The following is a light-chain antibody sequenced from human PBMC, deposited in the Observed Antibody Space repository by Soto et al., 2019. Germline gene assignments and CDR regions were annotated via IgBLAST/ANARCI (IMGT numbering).Light chain of an antibody. V-gene: IGLV6-57*04. Sequence: FMLTQPHSVSESPGKTVTISCTRSSGSIASNYVQWYQQRPGSAPTTVIYEDNQRPSGVPDRFSGSIDSSSNSASLTISGLKTEDEADYYCQSYDSSYVLFGGGTKLTVL. CDR1: SGSIASNY. CDR2: EDN. CDR3: QSYDSSYVL. J-gene: IGLJ2*01.